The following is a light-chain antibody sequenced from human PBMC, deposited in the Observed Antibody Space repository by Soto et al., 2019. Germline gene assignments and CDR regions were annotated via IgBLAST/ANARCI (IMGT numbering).Light chain of an antibody. CDR2: RAS. Sequence: IVMTQSPATLSVSPGARSTLSCMASQSVSRNLAWYQLKPCQAPRLLIYRASTRATGLPARFTGSGSGTEFTLTISSLQYEDFAIYYCQQYNIWQRPTFGQGTKVDIK. CDR3: QQYNIWQRPT. J-gene: IGKJ1*01. CDR1: QSVSRN. V-gene: IGKV3-15*01.